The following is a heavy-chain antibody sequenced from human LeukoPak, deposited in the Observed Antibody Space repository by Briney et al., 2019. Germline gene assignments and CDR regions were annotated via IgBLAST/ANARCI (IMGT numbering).Heavy chain of an antibody. CDR1: GGSFSGYY. CDR3: AREIVATTNWFDP. Sequence: SETLSLTCAVYGGSFSGYYWSWVRQPPGKGLEWIGEINHSGSTNYNPSLKSRVTISVDTSKYQFSLKLSSVTAAATAVYYCAREIVATTNWFDPWGQGTLVTVSS. V-gene: IGHV4-34*01. J-gene: IGHJ5*02. D-gene: IGHD5-12*01. CDR2: INHSGST.